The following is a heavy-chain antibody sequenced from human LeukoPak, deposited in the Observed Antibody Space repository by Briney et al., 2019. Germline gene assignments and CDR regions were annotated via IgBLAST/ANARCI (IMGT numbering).Heavy chain of an antibody. D-gene: IGHD4-23*01. Sequence: GASVKVSCKASGYTFTSYDINWVRQATGQGLEWMGWMNPNSGNTGYAQKFQGSVTITRNTSISTAYMELSSLRSEDTAVYYCAKALQNYGGNPIGYWGQGTLVTVSS. CDR1: GYTFTSYD. CDR3: AKALQNYGGNPIGY. V-gene: IGHV1-8*03. CDR2: MNPNSGNT. J-gene: IGHJ4*02.